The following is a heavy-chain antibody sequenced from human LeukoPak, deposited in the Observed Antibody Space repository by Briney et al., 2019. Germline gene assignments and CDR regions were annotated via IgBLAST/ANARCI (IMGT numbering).Heavy chain of an antibody. CDR2: ISSSSSYI. J-gene: IGHJ4*02. V-gene: IGHV3-21*01. D-gene: IGHD6-6*01. CDR3: AREQGYSSSYDY. Sequence: GGSLRLSCAASGFTFSSYSMNWVRQDPGKGLEWVSSISSSSSYIYYADSVKGRFTISRDNAKNSLYLQMNSLRAEDTAVYYCAREQGYSSSYDYWGQGTLVTVSS. CDR1: GFTFSSYS.